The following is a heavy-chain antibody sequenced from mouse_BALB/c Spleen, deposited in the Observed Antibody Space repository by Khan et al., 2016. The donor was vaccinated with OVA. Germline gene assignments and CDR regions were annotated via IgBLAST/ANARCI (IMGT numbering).Heavy chain of an antibody. D-gene: IGHD4-1*01. CDR2: ISSGGDFT. J-gene: IGHJ3*01. CDR3: ADHVTGSFAC. V-gene: IGHV5-6*01. CDR1: GFTFSSYS. Sequence: EVELVESGGDLVKPGGSLKLSCAASGFTFSSYSMSWVRQTPDKRLERVASISSGGDFTYYQDSVKGRFTISRDNAKHTLYMQMSDLKSEDTAMYYDADHVTGSFACWGQESLVTVSA.